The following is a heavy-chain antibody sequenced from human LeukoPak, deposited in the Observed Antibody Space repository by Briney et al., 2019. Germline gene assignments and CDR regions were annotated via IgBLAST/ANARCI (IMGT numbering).Heavy chain of an antibody. D-gene: IGHD3-10*01. CDR1: GFTFSSYG. CDR3: AKDVMVRGVPLHYFDY. V-gene: IGHV3-30*18. CDR2: ISYDGSNK. Sequence: GGSLRLSCAASGFTFSSYGMHWVRQAPGKGLEWVAVISYDGSNKYYADSVKGRFTISRDNSKNTLYLQMNSLRAEDTAVYYCAKDVMVRGVPLHYFDYWGQGTLVTVSS. J-gene: IGHJ4*02.